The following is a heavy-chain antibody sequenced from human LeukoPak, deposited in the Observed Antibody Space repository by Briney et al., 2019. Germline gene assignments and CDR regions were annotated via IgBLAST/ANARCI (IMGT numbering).Heavy chain of an antibody. Sequence: GGSLRLSCAASGFTFSSYEMNWVRQAPGKGLEWVSYISSSGSTIYYADSVKGRFTISRDNAKNSLYLQMNSLRAEDTAVYYCARAPYGYSDYWYFDLGPWHPGHCLL. V-gene: IGHV3-48*03. J-gene: IGHJ2*01. CDR3: ARAPYGYSDYWYFDL. CDR2: ISSSGSTI. CDR1: GFTFSSYE. D-gene: IGHD5-24*01.